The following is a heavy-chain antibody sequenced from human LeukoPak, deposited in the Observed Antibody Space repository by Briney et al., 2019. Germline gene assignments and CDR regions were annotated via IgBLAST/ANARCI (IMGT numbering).Heavy chain of an antibody. CDR3: AREPGAGTDY. D-gene: IGHD6-13*01. CDR2: IYYSGST. V-gene: IGHV4-39*07. J-gene: IGHJ4*02. Sequence: SETLSLTCTVSGGSISTSSYYWGWIRQPPGKGLECIGNIYYSGSTYYNPSLRSRVTISVDTSKNQFSLKLSSVTAADTAVYYCAREPGAGTDYWGQGTLVTVSS. CDR1: GGSISTSSYY.